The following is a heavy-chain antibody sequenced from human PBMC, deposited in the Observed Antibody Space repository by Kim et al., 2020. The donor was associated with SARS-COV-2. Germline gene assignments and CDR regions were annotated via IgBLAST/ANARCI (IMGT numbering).Heavy chain of an antibody. CDR3: ARDLEGFDY. CDR2: GGGT. D-gene: IGHD1-1*01. J-gene: IGHJ4*02. Sequence: GGGTTYAQKFQGRVTMTKDTSTSTAYMELSSLTSDDTAMYYCARDLEGFDYWGQGALVTVSS. V-gene: IGHV1-46*01.